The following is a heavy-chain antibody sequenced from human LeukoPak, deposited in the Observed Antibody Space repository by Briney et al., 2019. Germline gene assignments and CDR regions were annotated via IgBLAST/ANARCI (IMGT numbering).Heavy chain of an antibody. CDR1: GYTFTSYY. V-gene: IGHV1-46*01. Sequence: ASVKVSCKASGYTFTSYYMHWVRQATGQGLEWMGIINPSGGSTSYAQKFQGRVTMTRDTSTSTVYMEPSSLRSEDTAVYYCARDTDYGDYGGGFDPWGQGTLVTVSS. CDR2: INPSGGST. D-gene: IGHD4-17*01. J-gene: IGHJ5*02. CDR3: ARDTDYGDYGGGFDP.